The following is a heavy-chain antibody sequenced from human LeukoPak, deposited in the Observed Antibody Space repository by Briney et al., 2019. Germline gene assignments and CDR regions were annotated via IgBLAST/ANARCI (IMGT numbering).Heavy chain of an antibody. D-gene: IGHD3-3*02. J-gene: IGHJ4*02. CDR1: GFTVSSNY. CDR2: IYSGGST. CDR3: ARVGIFGVVKTFDY. Sequence: GGSLRLTCAASGFTVSSNYMSWVRQAPGKGLEWVSVIYSGGSTYYAGPVRGRFTISRDNSKNTLYLQMNSLRAEDTAVYYCARVGIFGVVKTFDYWGQGTLVTVSS. V-gene: IGHV3-53*01.